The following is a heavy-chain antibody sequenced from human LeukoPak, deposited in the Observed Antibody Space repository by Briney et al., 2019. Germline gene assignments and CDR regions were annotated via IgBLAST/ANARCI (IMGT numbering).Heavy chain of an antibody. CDR1: GFTVRDYY. J-gene: IGHJ5*02. CDR3: ARFYYASWSGQPLSQHWLDP. Sequence: GGSLRRSCTASGFTVRDYYVTWIRQAPGQGLEWVSYIRSTGSSTAYADPGKGRFASSRDNAKNSLYLQMTGLRVEDTAIYYCARFYYASWSGQPLSQHWLDPWGQGTLVTVSS. D-gene: IGHD3-3*01. V-gene: IGHV3-11*04. CDR2: IRSTGSST.